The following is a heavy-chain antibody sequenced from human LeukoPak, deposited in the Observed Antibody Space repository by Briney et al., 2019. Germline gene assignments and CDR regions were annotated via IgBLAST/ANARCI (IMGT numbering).Heavy chain of an antibody. CDR1: GGSISTYY. V-gene: IGHV4-59*12. J-gene: IGHJ6*03. CDR3: ARGPLGYCTNGVCYYYYYYMDV. CDR2: IYYSGST. Sequence: SETLSLTCTVSGGSISTYYWGWIRQPPGKGLEWIGYIYYSGSTYYNPSLKSRVTISVDTSKNQFSLKLSSVTAADTAVYYCARGPLGYCTNGVCYYYYYYMDVWGKGTTVTVSS. D-gene: IGHD2-8*01.